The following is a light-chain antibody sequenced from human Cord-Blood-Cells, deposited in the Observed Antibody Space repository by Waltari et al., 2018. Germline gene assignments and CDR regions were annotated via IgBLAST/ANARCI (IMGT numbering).Light chain of an antibody. CDR1: QSINNY. V-gene: IGKV1-27*01. CDR3: QQYGSSPRYT. J-gene: IGKJ2*01. Sequence: DIQMTPSPPSLSASVGDRVTTSCRASQSINNYLAWYQQKPGKVPKLLIYAASTLKSGVPSRFRGSGSGTEFTLTISSLQPEDVATYYCQQYGSSPRYTFGQGTKVEIK. CDR2: AAS.